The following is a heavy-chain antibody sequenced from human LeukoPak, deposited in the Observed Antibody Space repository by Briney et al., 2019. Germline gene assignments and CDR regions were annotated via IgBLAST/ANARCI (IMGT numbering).Heavy chain of an antibody. D-gene: IGHD5-18*01. J-gene: IGHJ4*02. CDR2: IIPIFGTA. CDR3: ARDRGWAGYTYGFYY. V-gene: IGHV1-69*13. Sequence: SVKVSCKASGGTFSSYAISWVRQAPGQGLEWMGGIIPIFGTANYAQKFRGRVTITADESTSTAYMELSGLRSEDTAVYYCARDRGWAGYTYGFYYWGQGTLVTVSS. CDR1: GGTFSSYA.